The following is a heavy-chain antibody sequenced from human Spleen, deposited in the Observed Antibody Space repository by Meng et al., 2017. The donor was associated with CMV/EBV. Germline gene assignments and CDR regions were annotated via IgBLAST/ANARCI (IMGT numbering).Heavy chain of an antibody. Sequence: SVKVSCKASGGTFSSYAISWARQAPGQGLEWMGGIIPIFGTANYAQKFQGRVTITTDESTSTAYMELSSLRSEDTAVYYCARDAHQGTGFDYWGQGTLVTVSS. CDR1: GGTFSSYA. CDR2: IIPIFGTA. CDR3: ARDAHQGTGFDY. D-gene: IGHD1-1*01. J-gene: IGHJ4*02. V-gene: IGHV1-69*05.